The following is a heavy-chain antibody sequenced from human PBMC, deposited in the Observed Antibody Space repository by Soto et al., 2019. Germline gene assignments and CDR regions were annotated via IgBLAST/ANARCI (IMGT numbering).Heavy chain of an antibody. D-gene: IGHD3-22*01. Sequence: EVQLLESGGGLVQPGGSLRLSCAASGFTFNNYAMGWVRQAPGKGLEWVSAITGGGSDTYYLDSVKGRFTISRDNSKSTVYLQVTSLSAENTAIFYCAKLGSVSGSPHYYFVYWGRGPLVTVSS. V-gene: IGHV3-23*01. CDR2: ITGGGSDT. CDR3: AKLGSVSGSPHYYFVY. J-gene: IGHJ4*02. CDR1: GFTFNNYA.